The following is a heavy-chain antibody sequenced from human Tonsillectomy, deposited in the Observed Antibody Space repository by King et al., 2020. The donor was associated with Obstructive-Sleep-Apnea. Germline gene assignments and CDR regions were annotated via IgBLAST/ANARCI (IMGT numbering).Heavy chain of an antibody. D-gene: IGHD2-8*01. CDR1: GGSISSDTYY. Sequence: QVQLQESGPGLVKPSQTLSLTCTVSGGSISSDTYYWSWIRQHPGKGLEWIGYIYYSGSTYYNPSLKSRVTISVDTSKNQFSLKLSSVTAEDTAVYYCARDWAEYASLPYGYGMDVWGQGTTVTVSS. CDR3: ARDWAEYASLPYGYGMDV. J-gene: IGHJ6*02. V-gene: IGHV4-31*03. CDR2: IYYSGST.